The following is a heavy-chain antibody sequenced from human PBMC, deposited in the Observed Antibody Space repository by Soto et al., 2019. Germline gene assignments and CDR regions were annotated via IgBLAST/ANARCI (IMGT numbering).Heavy chain of an antibody. CDR2: IWYDGSNK. CDR1: GFTFSSYG. J-gene: IGHJ4*02. Sequence: PGGSLRLSCAASGFTFSSYGMHWVRQAPGKGLEWVAVIWYDGSNKYYADSVKGRFTISRDNSKNTLYLQMNSLRAEDTAVYYCARPGYYAYYFDYWGQGTLVTVS. CDR3: ARPGYYAYYFDY. D-gene: IGHD3-22*01. V-gene: IGHV3-33*01.